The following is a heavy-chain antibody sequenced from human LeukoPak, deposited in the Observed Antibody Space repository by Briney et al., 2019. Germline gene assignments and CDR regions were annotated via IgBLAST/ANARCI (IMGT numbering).Heavy chain of an antibody. CDR1: SGSISSSSYY. CDR3: ARHGGGWPFDY. D-gene: IGHD6-19*01. CDR2: IYYSGCT. V-gene: IGHV4-39*01. Sequence: SETLSLTCTVSSGSISSSSYYWGWIRQPPGKGLEWIGSIYYSGCTYYNPSLKTRVTITVDTSKNQFSLKLSSVTAADTAVYYCARHGGGWPFDYWGQGTLVTVSS. J-gene: IGHJ4*02.